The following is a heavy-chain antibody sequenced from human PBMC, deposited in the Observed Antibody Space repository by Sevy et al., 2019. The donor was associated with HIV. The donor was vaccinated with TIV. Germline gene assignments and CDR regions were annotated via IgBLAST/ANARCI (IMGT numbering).Heavy chain of an antibody. J-gene: IGHJ5*02. CDR2: ISSSSSHI. Sequence: GGSLRLSCAASGLTFSIYSMNWVRQAPGKGLEWVSTISSSSSHIYYGDSVKGRFTISRDNAKNSLYLQMNSLRAEDTAVYYCARDLTYYDSGTILGWFAPWGQGNLVTVSS. CDR1: GLTFSIYS. V-gene: IGHV3-21*01. D-gene: IGHD3-10*01. CDR3: ARDLTYYDSGTILGWFAP.